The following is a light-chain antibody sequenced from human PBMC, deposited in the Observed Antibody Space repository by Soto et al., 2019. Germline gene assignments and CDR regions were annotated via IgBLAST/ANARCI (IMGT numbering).Light chain of an antibody. Sequence: DIQMTQSPSTLSASVGDRVTITCRASQSISGWLAWYQQKPGKAPKLLIYDASSLESGVPSRFSGSGSGTEFTLTISSRQPDDFATYYCQQYDRASLYTFGQGTKLEIK. CDR2: DAS. J-gene: IGKJ2*01. CDR1: QSISGW. V-gene: IGKV1-5*01. CDR3: QQYDRASLYT.